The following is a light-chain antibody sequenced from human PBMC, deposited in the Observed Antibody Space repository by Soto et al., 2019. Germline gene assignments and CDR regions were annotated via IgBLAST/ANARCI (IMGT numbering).Light chain of an antibody. CDR2: ATS. CDR3: QQNYSPPPIN. CDR1: QNVGKF. Sequence: IQMPSSPFSMSASVVYIVTITFRASQNVGKFLNWYQQKPGKAPKLLIYATSSLQSGVPSRFSGSGFGTDFTLTIRSLQTEDFATYYCQQNYSPPPINFGKGQRREIK. V-gene: IGKV1-39*01. J-gene: IGKJ5*01.